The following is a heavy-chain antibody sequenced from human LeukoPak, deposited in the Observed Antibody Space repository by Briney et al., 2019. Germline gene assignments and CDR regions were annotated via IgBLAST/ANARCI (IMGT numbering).Heavy chain of an antibody. CDR3: ARQTRTGHFDY. CDR1: GGSISSYY. CDR2: IYYSGST. D-gene: IGHD1-1*01. V-gene: IGHV4-59*01. J-gene: IGHJ4*02. Sequence: SETLSLTCTVSGGSISSYYWSWIRQPPGKGLEWIGYIYYSGSTNYNPSLKSRVAISVDTSKNQFSLKLSSVTAADTAVYYCARQTRTGHFDYWGRGTLVTVSS.